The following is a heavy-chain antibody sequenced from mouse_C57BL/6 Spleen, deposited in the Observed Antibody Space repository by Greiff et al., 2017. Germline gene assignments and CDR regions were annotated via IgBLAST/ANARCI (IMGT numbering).Heavy chain of an antibody. J-gene: IGHJ2*01. CDR2: IYPGDGDT. V-gene: IGHV1-82*01. CDR1: GYAFSSSW. Sequence: QVQLQQSGPELVKPGASVKISCKASGYAFSSSWMNWVKQRPGKGLEWIGRIYPGDGDTNYNGKFKGKATLTADKSSSTAYMQLSSLTSEDSAVYFCARRSFDYFDYWGQGTTLTVSS. CDR3: ARRSFDYFDY.